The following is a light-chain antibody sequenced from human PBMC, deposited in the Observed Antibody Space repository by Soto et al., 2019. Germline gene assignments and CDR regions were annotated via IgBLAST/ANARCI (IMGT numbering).Light chain of an antibody. Sequence: QSVLTQPPSASGTPGQRVTISCSGSSSNIGSNTVIWYQQLPGTAPKLLIYSYNQRPSGVPDRFSGSKSGTSASLAISGLQSEDEADYYCAAWDDSLNGVVFGGGPKLTVL. V-gene: IGLV1-44*01. J-gene: IGLJ2*01. CDR2: SYN. CDR3: AAWDDSLNGVV. CDR1: SSNIGSNT.